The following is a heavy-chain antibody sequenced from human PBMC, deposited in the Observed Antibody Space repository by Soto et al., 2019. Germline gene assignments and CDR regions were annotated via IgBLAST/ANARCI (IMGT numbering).Heavy chain of an antibody. V-gene: IGHV3-23*01. D-gene: IGHD6-13*01. CDR3: AKPVGSRAQLFEY. CDR2: ISGSGGST. CDR1: VFTFSSYA. J-gene: IGHJ4*02. Sequence: VGSLRLSCAASVFTFSSYAMSCVRHSPGKGLEWVSAISGSGGSTYYADSVKGRLTISRDNSKNTLYLQMNSLRAEDTAVYYCAKPVGSRAQLFEYWGQGTLVNVSS.